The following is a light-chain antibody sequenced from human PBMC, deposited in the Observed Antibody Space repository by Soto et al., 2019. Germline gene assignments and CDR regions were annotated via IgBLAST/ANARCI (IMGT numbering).Light chain of an antibody. CDR2: EVA. CDR1: SSDVGGYNY. V-gene: IGLV2-14*01. Sequence: QSALTQPASVSGSPGPSITISCTGTSSDVGGYNYVSWYQQHPGKAPKLIIYEVANRPPGVSGRFSGSKSGNTASLTISGLQAEDEADYYCISYTSGGMLVFCGGTKVTVL. J-gene: IGLJ3*02. CDR3: ISYTSGGMLV.